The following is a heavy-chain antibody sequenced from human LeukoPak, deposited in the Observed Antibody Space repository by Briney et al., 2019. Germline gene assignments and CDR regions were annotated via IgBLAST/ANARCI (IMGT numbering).Heavy chain of an antibody. CDR2: INPNSGGT. J-gene: IGHJ4*02. V-gene: IGHV1-2*02. Sequence: ASVKVSCTASGYTFTGYYMHWVRQAPGQGLEWMGWINPNSGGTNYAQKFQGRVTMTRDTSISTAYMELSRLRSDDTAVYYCARGRYFDWLLSDYFDYWGQGTLVTVSS. CDR3: ARGRYFDWLLSDYFDY. CDR1: GYTFTGYY. D-gene: IGHD3-9*01.